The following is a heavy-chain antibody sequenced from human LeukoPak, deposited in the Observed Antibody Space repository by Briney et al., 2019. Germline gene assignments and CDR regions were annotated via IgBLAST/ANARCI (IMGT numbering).Heavy chain of an antibody. Sequence: GGSLRLSCEVFGFTFSTSAMSWVRQAPGKGLEWVSGIRASDDTTYYVDSVKGRFTMSRDNARQMVYLQMNGLRAEDSAVYYCHPLAYNNNWGQGTLVTVSS. V-gene: IGHV3-23*01. CDR2: IRASDDTT. D-gene: IGHD1-14*01. J-gene: IGHJ4*02. CDR3: HPLAYNNN. CDR1: GFTFSTSA.